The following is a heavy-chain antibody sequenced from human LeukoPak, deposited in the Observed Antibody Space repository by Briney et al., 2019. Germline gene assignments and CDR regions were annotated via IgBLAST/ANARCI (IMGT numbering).Heavy chain of an antibody. CDR3: ANEDVPNDY. J-gene: IGHJ4*02. CDR1: GFPFSSHA. V-gene: IGHV3-23*01. Sequence: PGGSLRLSCEVSGFPFSSHAMSWVRQAPGRGLEWVSGIGISADMTYYADSVQGRFIISRDNSKNTLYLQMDSLRVEDTAVYYCANEDVPNDYWGQGTLVTVSS. CDR2: IGISADMT.